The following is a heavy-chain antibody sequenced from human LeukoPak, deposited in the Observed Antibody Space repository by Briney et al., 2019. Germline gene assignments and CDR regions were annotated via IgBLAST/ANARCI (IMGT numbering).Heavy chain of an antibody. J-gene: IGHJ5*02. V-gene: IGHV4-4*09. CDR2: IYTSGST. CDR3: ATQETYYDFWSGYHNWFDP. D-gene: IGHD3-3*01. Sequence: SETLSLTCTVSGGSISSYYWSWIRQPPGKGLEWIGYIYTSGSTNYNPSLKSRVTISVDTSKNQFSLKLSSVTAADTAVYYCATQETYYDFWSGYHNWFDPWGQGTPVTVSS. CDR1: GGSISSYY.